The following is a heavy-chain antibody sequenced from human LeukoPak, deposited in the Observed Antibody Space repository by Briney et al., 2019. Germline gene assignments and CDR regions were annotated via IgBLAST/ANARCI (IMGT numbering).Heavy chain of an antibody. CDR2: IIPIFGTA. CDR3: ARVGYCSGGSCYFDY. CDR1: GGTFSSYA. J-gene: IGHJ4*02. V-gene: IGHV1-69*06. D-gene: IGHD2-15*01. Sequence: SVKVSCKASGGTFSSYAISWVRQAPGQGLEWMGGIIPIFGTANYAQKFQGRVTITADKSTSTAYMELSSLRSEDTAVYYCARVGYCSGGSCYFDYWGQGTLVTVSS.